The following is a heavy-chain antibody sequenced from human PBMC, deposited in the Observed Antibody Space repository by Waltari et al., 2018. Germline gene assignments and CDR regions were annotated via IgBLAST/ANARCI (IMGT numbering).Heavy chain of an antibody. V-gene: IGHV4-39*01. D-gene: IGHD6-13*01. Sequence: QLQLQESGPGLVKPSETLSLTCTVSGGSISSSSYYWGWIRQPPGKGLEWIGSIYYSGCTYYNPSLKSRVTISLDTSKNQFSLKLSSVTAADTAVYYCARVSVAAAARRVFDYWGQGTLVTVSS. CDR1: GGSISSSSYY. J-gene: IGHJ4*02. CDR3: ARVSVAAAARRVFDY. CDR2: IYYSGCT.